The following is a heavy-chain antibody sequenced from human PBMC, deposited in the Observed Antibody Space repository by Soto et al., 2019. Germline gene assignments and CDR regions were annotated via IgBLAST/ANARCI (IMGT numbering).Heavy chain of an antibody. CDR1: GFTFSTYS. Sequence: PGGSLRLSCVGSGFTFSTYSINWVRQAPGKGLEWASSISSRSDIYYADSVKGRFTISRDNAKNSVSLQMNRLRAEDTAVYYCAREYTAWPLAYGLDVWGQGTTVTVSS. CDR3: AREYTAWPLAYGLDV. V-gene: IGHV3-21*01. J-gene: IGHJ6*02. CDR2: ISSRSDI. D-gene: IGHD2-2*02.